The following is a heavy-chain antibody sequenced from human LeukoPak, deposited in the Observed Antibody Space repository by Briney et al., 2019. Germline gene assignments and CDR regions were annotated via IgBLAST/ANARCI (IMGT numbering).Heavy chain of an antibody. J-gene: IGHJ1*01. D-gene: IGHD3-10*01. Sequence: PGGSLRLSCAASGFTFSAYSMNWVRQAPGKGLEWISFIRHDSSDIYDADSVKGRFTISRDNGKNSVYLQMNSLRAEDTAVYYCVREWFGGLIWGQGTLVTVSS. V-gene: IGHV3-48*01. CDR1: GFTFSAYS. CDR2: IRHDSSDI. CDR3: VREWFGGLI.